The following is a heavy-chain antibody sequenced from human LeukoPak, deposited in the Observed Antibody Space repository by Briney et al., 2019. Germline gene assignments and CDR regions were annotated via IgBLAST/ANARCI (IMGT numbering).Heavy chain of an antibody. J-gene: IGHJ6*03. V-gene: IGHV4-39*07. Sequence: SETLSLTCTVSGGYISSSSYYWGWIRQPPGKGLEWIGSNSGSTYYNPSLKSRVTISVDTSKNQFSLKLSSLTAADTAVYYCARVVGLTGYSSSWYSGYYYYMDVWGKGTTVTVSS. CDR1: GGYISSSSYY. CDR3: ARVVGLTGYSSSWYSGYYYYMDV. D-gene: IGHD6-13*01. CDR2: NSGST.